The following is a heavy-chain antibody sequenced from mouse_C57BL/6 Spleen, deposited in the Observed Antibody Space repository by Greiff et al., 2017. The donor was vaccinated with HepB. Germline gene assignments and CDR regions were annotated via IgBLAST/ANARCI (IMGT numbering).Heavy chain of an antibody. J-gene: IGHJ4*01. D-gene: IGHD1-1*01. CDR3: ARGRGITTVVATGAMDY. CDR2: IYPGDGDT. CDR1: GYAFSSSW. Sequence: VQLQQSGPELVKPGASVKISCKASGYAFSSSWMNWVKQRPGKGLEWIGRIYPGDGDTNYNGKFKGKATLTADKSSSTAYMQLSSLTSEDSAVYFWARGRGITTVVATGAMDYWGQGTSVTVSS. V-gene: IGHV1-82*01.